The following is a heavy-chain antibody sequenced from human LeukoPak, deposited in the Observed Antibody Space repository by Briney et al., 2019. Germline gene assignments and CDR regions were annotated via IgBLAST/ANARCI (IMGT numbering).Heavy chain of an antibody. CDR3: ARVPRKRLGESPTNYYYYGMDV. Sequence: ASVKVSCKASGYTFTSYGIGCVRQAPGQGLEWMGWISAYNGNTNYAQKLQGRVTMTTDTSTSTAYMELRSLRSDDTAVYYCARVPRKRLGESPTNYYYYGMDVWGQGTTVTVFS. V-gene: IGHV1-18*01. CDR2: ISAYNGNT. D-gene: IGHD3-16*01. CDR1: GYTFTSYG. J-gene: IGHJ6*02.